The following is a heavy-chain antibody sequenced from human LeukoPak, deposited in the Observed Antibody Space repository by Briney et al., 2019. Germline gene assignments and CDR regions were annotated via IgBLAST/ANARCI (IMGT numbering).Heavy chain of an antibody. J-gene: IGHJ4*02. D-gene: IGHD3-22*01. CDR2: ISAYNGNT. CDR3: ARDAWASYDDSSGYYPNY. CDR1: GGTFSSYA. V-gene: IGHV1-18*01. Sequence: ASVKVSCKASGGTFSSYAISWVRQAPGQGLEWMGWISAYNGNTNYAQKLQGRVTMTTDTSTSPAYMELRSLRSDDTAVYYCARDAWASYDDSSGYYPNYWGQGTLVTVSS.